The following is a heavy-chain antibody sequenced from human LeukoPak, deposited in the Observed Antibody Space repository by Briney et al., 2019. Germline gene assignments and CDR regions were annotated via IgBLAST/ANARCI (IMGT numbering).Heavy chain of an antibody. J-gene: IGHJ3*02. Sequence: PSETLSLTCAVYGGSFSVYYWSWIRQPPGKGLEWIGEINHSGSTNYNPSLKSRVTISLDTSKNQFSLKLSSVTTADTAVYYCARSDTYCIGGSCPPNTFDAFDIWGQGTMVTVSS. D-gene: IGHD2-15*01. CDR2: INHSGST. CDR1: GGSFSVYY. CDR3: ARSDTYCIGGSCPPNTFDAFDI. V-gene: IGHV4-34*01.